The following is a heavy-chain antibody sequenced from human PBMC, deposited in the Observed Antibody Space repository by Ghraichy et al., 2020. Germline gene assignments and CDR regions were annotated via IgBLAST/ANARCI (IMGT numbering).Heavy chain of an antibody. CDR3: ATASGITGSTSQENYGLDV. CDR1: GFIVTTKY. V-gene: IGHV3-66*01. J-gene: IGHJ6*02. Sequence: GESLNISCAASGFIVTTKYMSWVRQAPGKGLEWVSVIYSVGTTHYADSLKVRFTISRDNGNNILYLHMKSLRAEDSAVYYCATASGITGSTSQENYGLDVWGQGTTVIVSS. CDR2: IYSVGTT. D-gene: IGHD1-7*01.